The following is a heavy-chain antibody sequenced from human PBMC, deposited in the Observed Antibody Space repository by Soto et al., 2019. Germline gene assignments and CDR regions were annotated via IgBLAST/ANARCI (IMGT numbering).Heavy chain of an antibody. D-gene: IGHD6-13*01. Sequence: QVQLQESGPGLVKPSETLSLTCTVSGGSISSYYWSWIRQPPGKGLEWIGYIYYSGSTNYNPSLKSRVTISVDTSKNQFSLKLSSVTAADTAVYYCASSPAYSSSWYYYNWFDPWGQGTLVTVSS. CDR3: ASSPAYSSSWYYYNWFDP. J-gene: IGHJ5*02. CDR2: IYYSGST. CDR1: GGSISSYY. V-gene: IGHV4-59*01.